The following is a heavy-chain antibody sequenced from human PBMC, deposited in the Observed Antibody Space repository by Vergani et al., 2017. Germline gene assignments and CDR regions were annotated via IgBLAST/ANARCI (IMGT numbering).Heavy chain of an antibody. CDR1: EYSFGNYW. CDR3: ARHTTYTDS. J-gene: IGHJ4*02. Sequence: EVELVQSGPEMRTPGESLKISCKGSEYSFGNYWMGWVRQMPGKGLEWMGIIYPADSDTRYSPSFQGQVTISADKSISTAFLQWDSLKASYTALYYCARHTTYTDSWGQGTLVTVSS. D-gene: IGHD1-1*01. CDR2: IYPADSDT. V-gene: IGHV5-51*01.